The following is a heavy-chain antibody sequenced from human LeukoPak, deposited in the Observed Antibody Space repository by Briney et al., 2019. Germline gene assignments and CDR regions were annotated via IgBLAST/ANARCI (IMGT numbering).Heavy chain of an antibody. Sequence: GGSLRLSCAASGFTFDDYGMHWVRQAPGKGLEGVSGINWNGGRRDYADSVKGRFTISRDNAKNSLFLQMNSLRAEDTALYFCAKATTMATNFYYYYGMDVWGQGTTVTVSS. CDR3: AKATTMATNFYYYYGMDV. V-gene: IGHV3-9*01. CDR1: GFTFDDYG. CDR2: INWNGGRR. D-gene: IGHD5-24*01. J-gene: IGHJ6*02.